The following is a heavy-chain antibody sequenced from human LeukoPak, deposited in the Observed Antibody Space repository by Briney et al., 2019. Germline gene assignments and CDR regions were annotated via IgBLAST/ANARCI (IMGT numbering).Heavy chain of an antibody. CDR1: GFTFSSYA. CDR3: AKDRSIAVADGNDY. CDR2: LSGSGGST. V-gene: IGHV3-23*01. D-gene: IGHD6-19*01. J-gene: IGHJ4*02. Sequence: PGGPLTLSCAASGFTFSSYAMIWLRQAPGKGLEWVSALSGSGGSTYYAHSVKGRRTISRDNSKNTPYLQMNSRRAHDTAVNYCAKDRSIAVADGNDYWGQGTLVTVSS.